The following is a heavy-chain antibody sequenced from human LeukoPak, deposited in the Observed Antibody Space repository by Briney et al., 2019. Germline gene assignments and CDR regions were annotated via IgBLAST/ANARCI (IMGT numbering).Heavy chain of an antibody. V-gene: IGHV4-38-2*01. Sequence: SETLSLTCAVSGDSISSNYYWGWIRQPPGKGLEWIGSIYHSGSTYYNPSLKSRVTLSVDTSKNQFSLMLSSVTAADTAVYDCARRFNTVGLFDYWWQGSLVTVSS. CDR1: GDSISSNYY. CDR2: IYHSGST. CDR3: ARRFNTVGLFDY. J-gene: IGHJ4*02. D-gene: IGHD5-12*01.